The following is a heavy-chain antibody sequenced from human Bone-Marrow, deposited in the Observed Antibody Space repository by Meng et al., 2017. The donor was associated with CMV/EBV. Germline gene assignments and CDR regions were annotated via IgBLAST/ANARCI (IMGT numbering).Heavy chain of an antibody. J-gene: IGHJ4*02. V-gene: IGHV4-34*01. D-gene: IGHD2-21*01. CDR3: ARVSRTRGGDCSFDC. Sequence: SETLSLTCAVYGGSFSGYYWSWIRQPPGKGLEWIGEINHSGSTNYNPSLKSRVTISVDTSKNQFSLKLSSVTAADTAVYYCARVSRTRGGDCSFDCWGQGTLVTVSS. CDR2: INHSGST. CDR1: GGSFSGYY.